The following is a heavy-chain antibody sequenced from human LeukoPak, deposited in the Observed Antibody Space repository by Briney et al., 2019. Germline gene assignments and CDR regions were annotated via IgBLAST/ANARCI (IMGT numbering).Heavy chain of an antibody. Sequence: ASVKVSCKASGYTFTSYDINWVRQATGQGLEWMGWMNPNSGNTGYAQKFQGRVTMTRNTTISTAYMELSSLRSEDTAVYYCARGRGYYDSSGYYFDYWGQGTLVTVSS. V-gene: IGHV1-8*01. CDR3: ARGRGYYDSSGYYFDY. J-gene: IGHJ4*02. D-gene: IGHD3-22*01. CDR1: GYTFTSYD. CDR2: MNPNSGNT.